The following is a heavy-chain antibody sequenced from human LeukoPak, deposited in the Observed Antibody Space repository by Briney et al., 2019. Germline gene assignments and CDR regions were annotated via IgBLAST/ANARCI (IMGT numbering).Heavy chain of an antibody. J-gene: IGHJ6*02. CDR3: ARDGFYDSSGYRAYGMDV. V-gene: IGHV4-59*01. Sequence: SETLSLTCTVSGGSIGSYYWSWIRQPPGKGLEWIGYIYYSGSTKYNPSLKSRVTISVDTSKNQFSLKPSSVTAADTAVYYCARDGFYDSSGYRAYGMDVWGQGTTVTVSS. D-gene: IGHD3-22*01. CDR1: GGSIGSYY. CDR2: IYYSGST.